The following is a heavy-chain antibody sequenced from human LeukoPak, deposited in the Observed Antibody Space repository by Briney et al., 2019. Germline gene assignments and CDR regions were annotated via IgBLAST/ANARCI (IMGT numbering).Heavy chain of an antibody. CDR1: GYTFTSYD. Sequence: GASVKVSCKASGYTFTSYDINWVRQATGQGLEWMGWMNPNSGNTGYAQKFQGRVTMTRDTSISTAYMELSRLRSDDTAVYYCASLGSDTAMDDYWGQGTLVTVSS. D-gene: IGHD5-18*01. J-gene: IGHJ4*02. CDR3: ASLGSDTAMDDY. CDR2: MNPNSGNT. V-gene: IGHV1-8*02.